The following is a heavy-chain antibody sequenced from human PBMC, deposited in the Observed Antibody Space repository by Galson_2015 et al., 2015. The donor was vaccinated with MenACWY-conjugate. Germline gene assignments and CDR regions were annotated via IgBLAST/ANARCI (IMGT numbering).Heavy chain of an antibody. V-gene: IGHV3-74*03. CDR2: ITVDATNT. Sequence: SLRLSCAASGFTIGRYWIHWVRQVPGKGPVWISCITVDATNTEFADSVKGRFALPRDNARNTVYLQMNSLTAEDTAVYYCARDGGGGTPFNCWGQGTLVTVSS. D-gene: IGHD1-26*01. CDR3: ARDGGGGTPFNC. J-gene: IGHJ4*02. CDR1: GFTIGRYW.